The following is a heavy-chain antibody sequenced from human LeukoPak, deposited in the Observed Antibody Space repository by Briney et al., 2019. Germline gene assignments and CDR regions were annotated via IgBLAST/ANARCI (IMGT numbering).Heavy chain of an antibody. CDR2: ISSSSSYI. Sequence: PGGPLRLSCAASGFTFSSYSMNWVRQAPGKGLEWASSISSSSSYIYYADSVKGRFTISRDNAKNSLYLQMNSLRAEDTAVYYCARDGIRGSYLFDYWGQGTLVSVSS. D-gene: IGHD1-26*01. J-gene: IGHJ4*02. CDR3: ARDGIRGSYLFDY. CDR1: GFTFSSYS. V-gene: IGHV3-21*01.